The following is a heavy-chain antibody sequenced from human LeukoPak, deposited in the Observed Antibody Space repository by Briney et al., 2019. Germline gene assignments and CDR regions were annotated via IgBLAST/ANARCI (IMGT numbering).Heavy chain of an antibody. CDR2: AYYRSKWYN. CDR3: ARDFGTTGWHTFDY. CDR1: GDSVSSKNGA. D-gene: IGHD6-19*01. J-gene: IGHJ4*02. V-gene: IGHV6-1*01. Sequence: SQTLSLTCVVSGDSVSSKNGAWNWIRQSPSRGLEWLGRAYYRSKWYNDYAESMEGRMTISQDTSKNQYSLHLNSVTPDDTAVYYCARDFGTTGWHTFDYWGQGTPVTVSS.